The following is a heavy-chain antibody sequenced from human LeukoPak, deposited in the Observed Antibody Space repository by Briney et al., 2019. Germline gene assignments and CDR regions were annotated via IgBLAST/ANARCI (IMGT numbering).Heavy chain of an antibody. CDR3: ARDSLYYYDSSGTNWFDP. D-gene: IGHD3-22*01. Sequence: SVKVSCKASGYTFSSYAISWVRQAPGQGLEWMGGIIPIFGTANYAQKFQGRVTITADESTSTAYMELSSLRSEDTAVYYCARDSLYYYDSSGTNWFDPWGQGTLVTVSS. CDR2: IIPIFGTA. CDR1: GYTFSSYA. V-gene: IGHV1-69*13. J-gene: IGHJ5*02.